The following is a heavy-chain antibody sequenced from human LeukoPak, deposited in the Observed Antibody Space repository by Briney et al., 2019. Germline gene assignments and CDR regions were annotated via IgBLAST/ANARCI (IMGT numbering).Heavy chain of an antibody. CDR1: GFTFSSYW. D-gene: IGHD3-22*01. J-gene: IGHJ4*02. Sequence: PGGSLRLSCAVSGFTFSSYWMSWVRQAPGKGLERVAKIKQDGSEKYYVDSVRGRFTLSRDNAKNSLYLQMNSLRAEDTAVYYCARVSRPLAAAGTPLTYYYDSSGYYYFDYWGQGTLVTVSS. CDR3: ARVSRPLAAAGTPLTYYYDSSGYYYFDY. V-gene: IGHV3-7*01. CDR2: IKQDGSEK.